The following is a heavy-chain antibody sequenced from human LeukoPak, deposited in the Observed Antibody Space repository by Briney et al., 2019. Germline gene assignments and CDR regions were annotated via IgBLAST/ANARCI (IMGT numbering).Heavy chain of an antibody. CDR1: GFTVSDNY. CDR2: IYSGGST. J-gene: IGHJ4*02. V-gene: IGHV3-53*01. D-gene: IGHD3-22*01. Sequence: PGGSLRLSCAASGFTVSDNYMSWVRQAPGKGLEWVSNIYSGGSTYYADSVKGRFTISRDNSKNTLYLQMSRLRAEDTAIYYCAKVRRFAAYYYDSGASYWFDYWGQGTLVTVSS. CDR3: AKVRRFAAYYYDSGASYWFDY.